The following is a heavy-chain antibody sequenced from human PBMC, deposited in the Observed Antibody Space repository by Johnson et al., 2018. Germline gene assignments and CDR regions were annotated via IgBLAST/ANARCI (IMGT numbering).Heavy chain of an antibody. Sequence: QVQLVQSGGGVVQPGRSLRLSCAASGFTFSSYGMHWVRQAPGKGLEWVAVIWYDGSNKYYADSVKGRFTISRDNSKNTLYLQMNSLRAEDTAVYYCAREKDDAFDIWCQGTMVTVSS. CDR1: GFTFSSYG. J-gene: IGHJ3*02. CDR3: AREKDDAFDI. V-gene: IGHV3-33*01. CDR2: IWYDGSNK.